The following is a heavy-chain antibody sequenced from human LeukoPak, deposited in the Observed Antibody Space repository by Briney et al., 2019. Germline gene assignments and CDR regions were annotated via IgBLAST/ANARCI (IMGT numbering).Heavy chain of an antibody. D-gene: IGHD6-19*01. V-gene: IGHV4-59*08. CDR2: LYNTGRT. CDR3: ARGSSYSSDWYHLNG. J-gene: IGHJ1*01. Sequence: PETLSLTCSVSGGSITNYYWSWIRQSPGKGLEWIAFLYNTGRTKYTPSLQSRVTISIDKSKNQLSFQLSSVTAADTAVYYCARGSSYSSDWYHLNGWGQGTLVTVSS. CDR1: GGSITNYY.